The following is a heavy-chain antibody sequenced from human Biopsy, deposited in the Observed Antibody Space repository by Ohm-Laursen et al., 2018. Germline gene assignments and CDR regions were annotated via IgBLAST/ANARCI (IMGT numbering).Heavy chain of an antibody. D-gene: IGHD3-9*01. J-gene: IGHJ6*02. CDR3: TGRYDIGAYGVDV. CDR1: GFNFRDYN. CDR2: ISSSGTTI. V-gene: IGHV3-11*01. Sequence: LRLSCAASGFNFRDYNMNWIRQAPGKGLEWISHISSSGTTIYYGDVVRGRFTISRDNDKNSLFLQMNSLRADDTAVYYCTGRYDIGAYGVDVWGQGTTVIVSS.